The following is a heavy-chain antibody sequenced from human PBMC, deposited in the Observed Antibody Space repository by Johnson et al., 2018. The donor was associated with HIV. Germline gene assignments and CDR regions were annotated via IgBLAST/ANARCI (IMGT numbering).Heavy chain of an antibody. Sequence: VQLVESGGGIVRPGGSLRLSCAASGFTVSSNYMSWVRQAPGKGLEWVSVIYSGGSTYYADSVKGRFTISRDNSKNTLYLQMNSLRAEDTAVYYCARSRYDSSGYGIWGQGTMVTVSS. CDR2: IYSGGST. CDR1: GFTVSSNY. J-gene: IGHJ3*02. V-gene: IGHV3-66*01. D-gene: IGHD3-22*01. CDR3: ARSRYDSSGYGI.